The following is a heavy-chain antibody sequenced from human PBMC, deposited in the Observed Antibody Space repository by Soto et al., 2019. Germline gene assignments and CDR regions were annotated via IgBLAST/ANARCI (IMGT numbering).Heavy chain of an antibody. CDR2: ISYDGSNK. V-gene: IGHV3-30*18. CDR1: GFTFSSYG. D-gene: IGHD6-19*01. J-gene: IGHJ4*02. CDR3: AKDSVKGSGWFGHFDY. Sequence: QVQLVEAGGGVVQPGRSLRLSCAASGFTFSSYGMHWVRQAPGKGLEWVAVISYDGSNKYYADSVKGRFTISRDNSKNTLYLQMNSLRAEDTAVYYCAKDSVKGSGWFGHFDYWGQRTLVTVSS.